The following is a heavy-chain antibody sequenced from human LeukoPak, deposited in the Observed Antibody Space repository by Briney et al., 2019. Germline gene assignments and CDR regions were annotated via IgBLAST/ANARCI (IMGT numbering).Heavy chain of an antibody. D-gene: IGHD6-6*01. J-gene: IGHJ4*02. Sequence: GGSLRLSCAASGFTFSSYAMHWVRQAPGKGLEYVSAISSNGGSTYYANSVKGRFTISRDNSKNTLYLQMGSLRAEDMAVYYCARPRGYSSSAGTRSYYFDYWGQGTLVTVSS. V-gene: IGHV3-64*01. CDR3: ARPRGYSSSAGTRSYYFDY. CDR1: GFTFSSYA. CDR2: ISSNGGST.